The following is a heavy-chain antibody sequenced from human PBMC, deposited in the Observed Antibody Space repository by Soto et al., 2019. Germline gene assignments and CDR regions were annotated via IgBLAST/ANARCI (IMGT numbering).Heavy chain of an antibody. V-gene: IGHV3-30*18. Sequence: GGSLRLSCAASGFTFSSYGMHWVRQAPGKGLEWVAVISYDGSNKYYADSVKGRFTISRDNSKNTLYLQMDSLRAEDTAVYYCAKSRIAAAGPYYYYYGMDVWGQGTTVTVSS. CDR3: AKSRIAAAGPYYYYYGMDV. CDR1: GFTFSSYG. J-gene: IGHJ6*02. D-gene: IGHD6-13*01. CDR2: ISYDGSNK.